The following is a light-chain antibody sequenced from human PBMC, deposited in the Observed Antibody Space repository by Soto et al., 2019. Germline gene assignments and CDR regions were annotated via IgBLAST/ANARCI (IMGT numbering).Light chain of an antibody. CDR3: CSYAGSYTFVV. Sequence: QSALNQPRSVSGSPGPSVTISCTGTSSDVGGYNYVSWYQQHPGKAPKLMIYDVSKRPSGVPDRFSGSKSGNTASLTISGLQAEDEADYYCCSYAGSYTFVVFGGGTKLTVL. CDR1: SSDVGGYNY. V-gene: IGLV2-11*01. J-gene: IGLJ2*01. CDR2: DVS.